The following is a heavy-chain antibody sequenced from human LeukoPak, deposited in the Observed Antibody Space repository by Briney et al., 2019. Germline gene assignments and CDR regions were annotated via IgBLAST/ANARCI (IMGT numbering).Heavy chain of an antibody. Sequence: PSETLSLTCTVSGGSISSYYWSWIRQPPGKGLEWIGYIYYSGSTNYNPSLKSRVTISVDTSKNQFSLKLSSVTAADTAVYYCARRISLYFDYWGQGTLVTVSS. CDR1: GGSISSYY. V-gene: IGHV4-59*01. J-gene: IGHJ4*02. CDR3: ARRISLYFDY. CDR2: IYYSGST.